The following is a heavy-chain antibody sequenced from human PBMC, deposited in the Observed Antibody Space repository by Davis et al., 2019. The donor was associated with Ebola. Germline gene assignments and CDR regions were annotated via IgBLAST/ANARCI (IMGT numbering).Heavy chain of an antibody. Sequence: PSETLSLTCAVSGGSISSSSYYWGWIRQPPGKGLEWIGSIYYSGSTYYNPSLKSRVTISGDTSKNQFSLKLNSVTAADTAMYYCAREGNYYYNAMDVWGQGTTITVSS. CDR1: GGSISSSSYY. J-gene: IGHJ6*02. CDR3: AREGNYYYNAMDV. CDR2: IYYSGST. V-gene: IGHV4-39*07.